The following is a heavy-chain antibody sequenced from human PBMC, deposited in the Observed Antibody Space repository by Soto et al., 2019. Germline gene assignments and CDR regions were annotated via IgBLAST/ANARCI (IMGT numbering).Heavy chain of an antibody. V-gene: IGHV1-69*13. CDR3: ARTHPPADAHIVATLEPTYSYYGMDV. CDR1: GGTFSSYA. J-gene: IGHJ6*02. CDR2: IIPIFGTA. D-gene: IGHD5-12*01. Sequence: ASVKVSCKASGGTFSSYAISWVRQAPGQGLEWMGGIIPIFGTANYAQKFQGRVTITADESTSTAYMELSSLRSEDTAVYYCARTHPPADAHIVATLEPTYSYYGMDVWGQGTTVTVSS.